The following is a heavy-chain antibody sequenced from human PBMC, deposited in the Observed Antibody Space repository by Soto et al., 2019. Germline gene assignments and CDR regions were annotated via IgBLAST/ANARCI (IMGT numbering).Heavy chain of an antibody. CDR2: IYYSGST. CDR3: ARQGAVAGTEPTSCYFDY. CDR1: GGSISSSSYY. V-gene: IGHV4-39*01. Sequence: SETLSLTCTVSGGSISSSSYYWGWIRQPPGKGLEWIGSIYYSGSTYYNPSLKSRVTISVDTSKNQFSLKLSSVTAADTAVYYCARQGAVAGTEPTSCYFDYWGQGTLVTVSS. D-gene: IGHD6-19*01. J-gene: IGHJ4*02.